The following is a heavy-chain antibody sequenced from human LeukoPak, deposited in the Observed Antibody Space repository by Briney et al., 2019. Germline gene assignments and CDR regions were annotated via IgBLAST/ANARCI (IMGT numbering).Heavy chain of an antibody. D-gene: IGHD3-10*01. Sequence: PGGSLRLSCVASGFDISYNYVGWVRQAPGKGLEWVSVIHTGGTTHYTDSVKGRFTNSKDNSNNAVFLQMNSVRVEDTAVYYCARVWFGYFFQWGQGVLVTVSS. J-gene: IGHJ4*02. V-gene: IGHV3-53*01. CDR1: GFDISYNY. CDR3: ARVWFGYFFQ. CDR2: IHTGGTT.